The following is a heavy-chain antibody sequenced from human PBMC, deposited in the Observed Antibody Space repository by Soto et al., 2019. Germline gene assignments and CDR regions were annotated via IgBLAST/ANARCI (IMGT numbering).Heavy chain of an antibody. J-gene: IGHJ6*02. CDR1: GYTFTGYY. CDR2: INPNSGGT. V-gene: IGHV1-2*02. CDR3: ARGFSVVVPAAGLGMDV. Sequence: GASVKVSCKASGYTFTGYYMHWVRQAPGQGLERMGWINPNSGGTNYAQKFQGRVTMTRDTSISTAYMELSRLRSDDTAVYYCARGFSVVVPAAGLGMDVWGQGTTVTVSS. D-gene: IGHD2-2*01.